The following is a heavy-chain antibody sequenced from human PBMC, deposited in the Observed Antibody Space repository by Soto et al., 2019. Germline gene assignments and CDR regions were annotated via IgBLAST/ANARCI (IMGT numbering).Heavy chain of an antibody. CDR3: AREQARPGWDVIFVPAAFDY. D-gene: IGHD2-2*01. Sequence: PGGSLRLSCAASGSTLMSYSMSWVRQAPGKGLEWISYINYNSRSIYYTDSVKGRFTISRDNVKKTLFLQMNSLRDEDTAVYYCAREQARPGWDVIFVPAAFDYWGRGTLVTVSS. CDR2: INYNSRSI. J-gene: IGHJ4*02. CDR1: GSTLMSYS. V-gene: IGHV3-48*02.